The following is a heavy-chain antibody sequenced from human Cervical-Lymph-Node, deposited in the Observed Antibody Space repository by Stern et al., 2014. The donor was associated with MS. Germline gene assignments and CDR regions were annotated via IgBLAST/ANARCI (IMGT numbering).Heavy chain of an antibody. J-gene: IGHJ4*02. V-gene: IGHV4-59*01. CDR2: ISDSGST. Sequence: QLQLQESCPGLVKPSETLSLTCSVSGDSMNGFFWNWIRQPPGKGLEWIGYISDSGSTIYNPSLKGRLDISVDTSKKQFSLILRSVTTADTAVYYCARGGNSWYGRGDLDYWGQGILVTVSS. CDR3: ARGGNSWYGRGDLDY. D-gene: IGHD6-13*01. CDR1: GDSMNGFF.